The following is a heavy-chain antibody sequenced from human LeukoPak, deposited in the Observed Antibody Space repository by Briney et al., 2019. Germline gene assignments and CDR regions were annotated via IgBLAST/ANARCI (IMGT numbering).Heavy chain of an antibody. Sequence: GASVKVSCKASGGTFSSYAISWVRQAPGQGLEWMGGIIPIFGTANYAQKFRGRVTITTDESTSTAYMELSSLRSEDTAVYYCAREGYCSGGSCYPGYNWFDPWGQGTLVTVSS. D-gene: IGHD2-15*01. CDR2: IIPIFGTA. CDR1: GGTFSSYA. CDR3: AREGYCSGGSCYPGYNWFDP. J-gene: IGHJ5*02. V-gene: IGHV1-69*05.